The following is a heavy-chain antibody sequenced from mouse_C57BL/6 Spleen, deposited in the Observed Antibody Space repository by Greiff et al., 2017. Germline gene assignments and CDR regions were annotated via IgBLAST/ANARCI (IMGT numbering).Heavy chain of an antibody. CDR1: GYTFTDYY. V-gene: IGHV1-26*01. J-gene: IGHJ4*01. Sequence: EVQLQQSGPELVKPGASVKISCKASGYTFTDYYMNWVKQSHGKSLEWIGDINPNNGGTSYNQKFKGKATLTVDKSSSTAYMALRSLTSEDAAVYYCARSRVYYAMDYWGQGASVTGAS. CDR2: INPNNGGT. CDR3: ARSRVYYAMDY.